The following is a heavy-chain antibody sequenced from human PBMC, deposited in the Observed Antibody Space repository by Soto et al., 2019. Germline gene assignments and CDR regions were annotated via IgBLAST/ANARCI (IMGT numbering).Heavy chain of an antibody. V-gene: IGHV3-23*01. J-gene: IGHJ3*02. CDR1: GFTFSVFA. CDR3: AKDRGTGDYGVNAVDN. D-gene: IGHD7-27*01. CDR2: ISGRGENT. Sequence: EVQLLESGGGLVQPGGSLRLSCAASGFTFSVFAMSWVRQAPGTGLELVSTISGRGENTYYADSVKGRFTISRDNSKNTLNLKMNSLRGEETAVYYCAKDRGTGDYGVNAVDNWGQGTMVTVAA.